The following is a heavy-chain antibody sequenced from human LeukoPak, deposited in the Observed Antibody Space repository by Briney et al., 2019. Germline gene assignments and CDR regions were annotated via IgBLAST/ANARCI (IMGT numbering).Heavy chain of an antibody. J-gene: IGHJ6*03. Sequence: GGSLRLSCAASGFTFSSYAMSWVRQAPGKGLEWVSAISGSGGSTYYADSVKGRFTISRDNSKNTLYLQMNSLRAEDTAVYYCAKPLDDFWSGSPGAGEYYYYYYMDVWGKGTTVTVSS. CDR1: GFTFSSYA. D-gene: IGHD3-3*01. CDR2: ISGSGGST. CDR3: AKPLDDFWSGSPGAGEYYYYYYMDV. V-gene: IGHV3-23*01.